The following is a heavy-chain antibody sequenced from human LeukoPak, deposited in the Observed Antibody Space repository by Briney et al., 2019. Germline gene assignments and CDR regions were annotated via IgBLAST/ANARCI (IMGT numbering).Heavy chain of an antibody. Sequence: GGSLRLSCAASGFAFSRYWMHWVRQAPGKGLVWVSDINSDGSITRYADSVKGRFTISRDNAKNTLYLQMNSLRAEDTAVYYCASRDYTSSKYWGLGTLVTVSS. CDR3: ASRDYTSSKY. CDR1: GFAFSRYW. CDR2: INSDGSIT. J-gene: IGHJ4*02. V-gene: IGHV3-74*01. D-gene: IGHD2-2*02.